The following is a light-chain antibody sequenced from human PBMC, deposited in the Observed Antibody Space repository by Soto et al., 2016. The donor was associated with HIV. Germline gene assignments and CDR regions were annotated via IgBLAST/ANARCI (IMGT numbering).Light chain of an antibody. CDR2: KNT. Sequence: SYELTQPPSMSVSPGQTATITCSGDALPRQYAFWYQQKPGQAPVMIVSKNTERPSGVSERFSGSTSGTTVTLTISRVQSEDEADYYCQSADFIGLYVLFGGGTTLTVL. J-gene: IGLJ2*01. CDR1: ALPRQY. V-gene: IGLV3-25*03. CDR3: QSADFIGLYVL.